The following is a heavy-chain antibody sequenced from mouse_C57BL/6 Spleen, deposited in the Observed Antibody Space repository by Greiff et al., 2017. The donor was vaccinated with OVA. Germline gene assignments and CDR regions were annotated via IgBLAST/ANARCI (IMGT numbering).Heavy chain of an antibody. CDR1: GFTFSSYA. V-gene: IGHV5-4*01. CDR2: ISDGGSYT. D-gene: IGHD2-4*01. CDR3: ARDFYDYDRYYYAMDY. Sequence: EVKLMESGGGLVKPGGSLKLSCAASGFTFSSYAMSWVRQTPEKRLEWVATISDGGSYTYYPDNVKGRFTISRDNAKNNLYLQMSHLKSEDTAMYYCARDFYDYDRYYYAMDYWGQGTSVTVSS. J-gene: IGHJ4*01.